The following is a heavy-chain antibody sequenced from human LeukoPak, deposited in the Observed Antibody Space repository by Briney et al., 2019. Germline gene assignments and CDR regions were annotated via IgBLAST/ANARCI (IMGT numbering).Heavy chain of an antibody. V-gene: IGHV3-33*06. Sequence: PGGSLRLSCAASGFTFSSYGMHWVRQAPGEGLEWVAVIWYDGSNKYYADSVKGRFTISRDNSKNTLYLQMNSLRAEDTAVYYCAKVGGYSYGYFDYWGQGTLVTVSS. CDR2: IWYDGSNK. D-gene: IGHD5-18*01. CDR1: GFTFSSYG. J-gene: IGHJ4*02. CDR3: AKVGGYSYGYFDY.